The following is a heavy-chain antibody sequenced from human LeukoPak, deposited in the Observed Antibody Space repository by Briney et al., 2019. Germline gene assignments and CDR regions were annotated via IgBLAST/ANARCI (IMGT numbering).Heavy chain of an antibody. CDR3: ARGDYDFWSGSSPGY. CDR1: GFTFSSYW. Sequence: HPGGSLRLSCAASGFTFSSYWMHWVRQAPGKGLVWVSRINTDGSSTSYADSVKGRFTSSRDNAENTLYLQMNSLRAEDTAVYYCARGDYDFWSGSSPGYWGQGTLVTVSS. J-gene: IGHJ4*02. D-gene: IGHD3-3*01. CDR2: INTDGSST. V-gene: IGHV3-74*01.